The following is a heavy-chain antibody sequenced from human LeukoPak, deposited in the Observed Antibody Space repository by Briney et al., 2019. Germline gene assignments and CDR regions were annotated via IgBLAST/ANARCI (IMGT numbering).Heavy chain of an antibody. D-gene: IGHD3-3*01. CDR1: GYTFTGYY. J-gene: IGHJ6*02. Sequence: GASVKVSCKASGYTFTGYYMHWVRQAPGQGLEWMGWINPNSGGTNYAQKFQGRVTMTRDTSISTAYMELSRLRSDGTAVYYCATIFGVAPYGMDVWGQGTTVTVSS. V-gene: IGHV1-2*02. CDR3: ATIFGVAPYGMDV. CDR2: INPNSGGT.